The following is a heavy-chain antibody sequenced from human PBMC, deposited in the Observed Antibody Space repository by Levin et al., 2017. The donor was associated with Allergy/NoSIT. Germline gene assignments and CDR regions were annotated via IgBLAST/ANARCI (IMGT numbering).Heavy chain of an antibody. Sequence: GGSLRLSCAASGFTFSNAWMSWVRQAPGKGLEWVGRIKSKTDGGTTDYAAPVKGRFTISRDDSKNTLYLQMNSLKTEDTAVYYCTTDRGQWLSPFDYWGQGTLVTVSS. D-gene: IGHD6-19*01. CDR2: IKSKTDGGTT. CDR1: GFTFSNAW. V-gene: IGHV3-15*01. J-gene: IGHJ4*02. CDR3: TTDRGQWLSPFDY.